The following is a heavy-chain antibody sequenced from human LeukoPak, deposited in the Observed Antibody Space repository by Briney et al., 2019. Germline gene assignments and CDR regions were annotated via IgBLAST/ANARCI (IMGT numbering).Heavy chain of an antibody. Sequence: SGPALVKPTQTLTLTCTFSGFSLSTSGMCVSWIRQPPGKALEWLARIDWDDDKYYSTSLKTRLTISKDTSKNQVVLTMTNMAPVHTATYYCARSVAPMYYFDYWGQGTLVTVSS. V-gene: IGHV2-70*11. CDR1: GFSLSTSGMC. CDR3: ARSVAPMYYFDY. J-gene: IGHJ4*02. CDR2: IDWDDDK. D-gene: IGHD5-24*01.